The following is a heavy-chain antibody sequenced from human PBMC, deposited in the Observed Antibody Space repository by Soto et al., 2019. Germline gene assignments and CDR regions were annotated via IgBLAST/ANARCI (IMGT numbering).Heavy chain of an antibody. Sequence: QVQLVQSGAEVKKPGSSVKVSCKASGGTFSSYAISWVRQAPGQGLEWMGGIIPIFGTANYAQKFQGRVTITADESTSTAYMELSSLRSEDTAVYYCARDGSGYYGPTPAVGDFDYWGQGTLVTVSS. CDR2: IIPIFGTA. J-gene: IGHJ4*02. CDR1: GGTFSSYA. CDR3: ARDGSGYYGPTPAVGDFDY. D-gene: IGHD3-10*01. V-gene: IGHV1-69*01.